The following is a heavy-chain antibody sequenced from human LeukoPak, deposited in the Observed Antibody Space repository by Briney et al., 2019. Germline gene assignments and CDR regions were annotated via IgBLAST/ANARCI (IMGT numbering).Heavy chain of an antibody. Sequence: PGGYLRLSCAASGFTFSTSAMNWVRRAPGKGLEWVSVIGGSGDTTYYADSVRGRFTISRDNFKNTLYLQMNSLTAEDTAIYYCAKGKSLPHYYYYGMDVWGQGTTVTASS. CDR2: IGGSGDTT. CDR3: AKGKSLPHYYYYGMDV. CDR1: GFTFSTSA. V-gene: IGHV3-23*01. J-gene: IGHJ6*02.